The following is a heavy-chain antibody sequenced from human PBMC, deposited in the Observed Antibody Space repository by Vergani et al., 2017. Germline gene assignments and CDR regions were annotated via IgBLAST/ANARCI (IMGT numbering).Heavy chain of an antibody. Sequence: QVQLVQSGSELKKPGASVKVSCKASGYTFTSYAMNWVRQAPGQGLEWMGWINTNTGNPTYAQGLTGRFVFSLDTSVSTAYLQISSLKAEDTAVYYCASGAPYYDFWSGYYVGSDRSVFDPWGQGTLVTVSS. CDR3: ASGAPYYDFWSGYYVGSDRSVFDP. V-gene: IGHV7-4-1*02. J-gene: IGHJ5*02. D-gene: IGHD3-3*01. CDR1: GYTFTSYA. CDR2: INTNTGNP.